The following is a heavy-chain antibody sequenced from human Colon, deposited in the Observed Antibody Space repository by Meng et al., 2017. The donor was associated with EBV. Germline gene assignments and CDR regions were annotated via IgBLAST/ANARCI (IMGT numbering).Heavy chain of an antibody. CDR3: ARNYYFDY. V-gene: IGHV4-30-4*01. CDR2: IYYTGST. Sequence: QGRLQLSGPGLVKPSQTLSLTCTVSGGSINSGDYYWSWIRQPPGRGLEWIGYIYYTGSTYYNPSLKSRVTISMDTSKNQLSLRLSSVTAADTAVYYCARNYYFDYWGQGTLVTVSS. J-gene: IGHJ4*02. CDR1: GGSINSGDYY.